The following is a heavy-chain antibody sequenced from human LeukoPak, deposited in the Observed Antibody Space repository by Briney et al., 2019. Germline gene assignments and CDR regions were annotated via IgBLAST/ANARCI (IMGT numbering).Heavy chain of an antibody. Sequence: SETLSLTCAVYGGSFIAYYWSGIRQPPGKGLEGIREINHSGSTNYNPPLKSRVTIPQDTTKNQFSLKQSPLPAADTVVYYCARPGPYAMVRGTRLYYYYYMDVWGKGTTVTISS. CDR3: ARPGPYAMVRGTRLYYYYYMDV. V-gene: IGHV4-34*01. CDR1: GGSFIAYY. D-gene: IGHD3-10*01. CDR2: INHSGST. J-gene: IGHJ6*03.